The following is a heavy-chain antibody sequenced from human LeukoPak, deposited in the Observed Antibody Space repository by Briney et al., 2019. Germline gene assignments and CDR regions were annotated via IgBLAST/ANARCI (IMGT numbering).Heavy chain of an antibody. J-gene: IGHJ5*02. Sequence: PGGSLRLSCAASGFTFSSYSMNWVRQAPGKGLEWVSSISSSSSYIYYADSVKGRFTISRDNAKNSLYLQMNSLRAEDTAVYYCARVAYGSGRNPKRLWFDPWGQGTLVTVSS. V-gene: IGHV3-21*04. CDR1: GFTFSSYS. CDR2: ISSSSSYI. CDR3: ARVAYGSGRNPKRLWFDP. D-gene: IGHD3-10*01.